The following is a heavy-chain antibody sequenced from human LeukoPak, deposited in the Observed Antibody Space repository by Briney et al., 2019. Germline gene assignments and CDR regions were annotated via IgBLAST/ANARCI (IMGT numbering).Heavy chain of an antibody. J-gene: IGHJ5*02. CDR2: ISSSGSTI. V-gene: IGHV3-48*03. CDR1: GFTFSSYE. CDR3: ARRRGDYDFWSGYENWFDP. Sequence: GGSLRLSCAASGFTFSSYEMNWVRQAPGKGLEWVSYISSSGSTIYYADSVKGRFTISRDNAKNSLYLQMNSLRAEDTAVYYCARRRGDYDFWSGYENWFDPWGQGTLVTVSS. D-gene: IGHD3-3*01.